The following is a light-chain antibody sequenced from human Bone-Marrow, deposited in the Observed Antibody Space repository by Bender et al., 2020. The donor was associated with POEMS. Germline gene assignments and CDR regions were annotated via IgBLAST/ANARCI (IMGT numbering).Light chain of an antibody. J-gene: IGLJ3*02. V-gene: IGLV1-44*01. CDR3: SSWDDSLSGWV. CDR2: SNY. CDR1: SSKIGRNS. Sequence: QSVLTQPPSASGTPGQRVTISCSGLSSKIGRNSVNWYQHLPGTAPRLVVYSNYQRPSGVPARFSGSKSGTSASLAISDIQSEDEGDYYCSSWDDSLSGWVFGGGTKLTVL.